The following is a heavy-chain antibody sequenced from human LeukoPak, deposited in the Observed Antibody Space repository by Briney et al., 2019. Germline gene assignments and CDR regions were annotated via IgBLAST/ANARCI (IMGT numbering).Heavy chain of an antibody. Sequence: GGSLRLSCAASGFTFSSYAMHWVRQAPGKGLEYVSGISNTGGSTSYADSVKGRFTISRDNSKNTLYLQMGSLRAEDMAVYYCARRQIAVAAPDYWGQGTLVTVSS. CDR1: GFTFSSYA. V-gene: IGHV3-64*02. CDR2: ISNTGGST. J-gene: IGHJ4*02. D-gene: IGHD6-19*01. CDR3: ARRQIAVAAPDY.